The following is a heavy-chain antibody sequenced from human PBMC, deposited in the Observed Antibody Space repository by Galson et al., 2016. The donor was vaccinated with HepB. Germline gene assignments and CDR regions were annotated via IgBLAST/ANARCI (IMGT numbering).Heavy chain of an antibody. D-gene: IGHD3-16*01. CDR1: GFSFSTSG. CDR3: GKHGGFDY. Sequence: SLRLSCAASGFSFSTSGMSWVRQTPGRGLELVSGITVSGGTTHYADSVKGRFTISRDNSKNTLYLYMNSLRAGDTAVYYCGKHGGFDYWGQGALVTVSS. V-gene: IGHV3-23*01. CDR2: ITVSGGTT. J-gene: IGHJ4*02.